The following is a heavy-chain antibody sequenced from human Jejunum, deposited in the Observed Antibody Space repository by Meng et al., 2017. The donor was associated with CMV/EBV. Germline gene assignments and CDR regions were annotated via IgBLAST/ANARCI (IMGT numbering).Heavy chain of an antibody. Sequence: QVQSGGAGPEPVNPAEALSLTCAVSFAYHTNHSWWAWVRQPPGKGLVWIGEIPHRGSSAYNPSLKSRVSMSIDKSKNQFSLKLTSVTAADTAVYHCLRGSGGSVWGQGTLVTVSS. CDR2: IPHRGSS. D-gene: IGHD3-10*01. CDR3: LRGSGGSV. V-gene: IGHV4-4*02. CDR1: FAYHTNHSW. J-gene: IGHJ1*01.